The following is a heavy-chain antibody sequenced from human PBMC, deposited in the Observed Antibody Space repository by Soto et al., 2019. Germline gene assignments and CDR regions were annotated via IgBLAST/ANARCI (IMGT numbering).Heavy chain of an antibody. D-gene: IGHD3-3*01. Sequence: GSLRLSCAASGFTFSSYAMSWVRQAPGKGLEWVSAISGSGGSTYYADSVKGRFTISRDNSKNTLYLQMNSLRAEDTAVYYCAKDPLYYDFWSGYSLPNPDYFDYWGQGTLVTVSS. CDR2: ISGSGGST. CDR1: GFTFSSYA. CDR3: AKDPLYYDFWSGYSLPNPDYFDY. V-gene: IGHV3-23*01. J-gene: IGHJ4*02.